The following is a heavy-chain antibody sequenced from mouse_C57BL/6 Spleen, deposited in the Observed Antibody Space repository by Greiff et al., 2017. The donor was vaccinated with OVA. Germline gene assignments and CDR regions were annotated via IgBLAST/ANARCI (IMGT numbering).Heavy chain of an antibody. CDR1: GFTFSSYA. J-gene: IGHJ2*01. D-gene: IGHD1-1*01. V-gene: IGHV5-4*01. Sequence: EVKLVESGGGLVKPGGSLKLSCAASGFTFSSYAMSWVRQTPEKRLEWVATISDGGSYTYYPDNVKGRFTISRDNAKNNLYLQMSHLKSEDTAMYYCARDAYYGSPLYFDYWGQGTTLTVSS. CDR3: ARDAYYGSPLYFDY. CDR2: ISDGGSYT.